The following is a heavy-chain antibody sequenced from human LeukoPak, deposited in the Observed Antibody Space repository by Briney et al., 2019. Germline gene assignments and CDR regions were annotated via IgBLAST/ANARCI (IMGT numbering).Heavy chain of an antibody. CDR2: INPTGGST. CDR3: ARVSPPGFSYGYFDS. D-gene: IGHD5-18*01. V-gene: IGHV1-46*01. J-gene: IGHJ4*02. CDR1: GYTLTSYF. Sequence: ASVKVSCKASGYTLTSYFMNWVRQPPGQGLEWMGIINPTGGSTSYAQKFQGRLTMTRDTSTGTVYMDLSSLSAEDTAVYFCARVSPPGFSYGYFDSWGQGTLVTVSS.